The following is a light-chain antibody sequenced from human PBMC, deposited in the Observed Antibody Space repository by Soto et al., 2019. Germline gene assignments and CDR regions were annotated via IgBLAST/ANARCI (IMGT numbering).Light chain of an antibody. V-gene: IGKV3-15*01. Sequence: ETVMTQSPATLSVSPGERATLSCRASQSVGSNLAWYQLKPGKAPRLLIYGASTRAIGTTTRFSGSGSGTEFTLTISSLQSEDFAVYCCHQYNNWPPAFGQGTKVEIK. CDR3: HQYNNWPPA. CDR1: QSVGSN. CDR2: GAS. J-gene: IGKJ1*01.